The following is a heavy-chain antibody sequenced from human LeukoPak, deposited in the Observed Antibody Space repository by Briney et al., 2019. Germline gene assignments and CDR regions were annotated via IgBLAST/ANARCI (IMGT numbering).Heavy chain of an antibody. Sequence: GGSLEISCQGSGYSFTTYWIGWVRQVPGKGLEWMGIFFPGDSETIYSPSLQGHVTISPDKSINTAYLQWSSLKASDTAMYYCARRRDLYSGSYYPFDYWGQGTLVTVSS. CDR3: ARRRDLYSGSYYPFDY. J-gene: IGHJ4*02. D-gene: IGHD1-26*01. V-gene: IGHV5-51*01. CDR2: FFPGDSET. CDR1: GYSFTTYW.